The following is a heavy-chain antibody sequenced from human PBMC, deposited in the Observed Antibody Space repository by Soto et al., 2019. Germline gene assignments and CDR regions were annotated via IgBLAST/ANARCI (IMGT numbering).Heavy chain of an antibody. CDR1: GFIFSSYG. CDR2: ISYDEGKK. CDR3: AKPSYIRAWQITETPLDY. J-gene: IGHJ4*02. Sequence: SLRLSCAASGFIFSSYGMHWVRQAPGKGLEWVAFISYDEGKKYYSDSVKGRFTISRDISKSTLYLQMNSLRAGDTAVYYCAKPSYIRAWQITETPLDYWGQGTLVTVSS. V-gene: IGHV3-30*18. D-gene: IGHD1-20*01.